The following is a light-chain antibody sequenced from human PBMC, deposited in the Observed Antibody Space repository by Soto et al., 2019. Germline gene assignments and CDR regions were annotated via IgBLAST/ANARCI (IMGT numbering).Light chain of an antibody. CDR3: QSYDSTLSRL. J-gene: IGLJ2*01. Sequence: QSVLTQPPSVSGAPGQRVTISCTGSSSNIGAGYDVHWYQQLPGTAPKLLIYGNSNRPSGVPDRFSGSKSGTSASLAITGLQAEDEADSYCQSYDSTLSRLFGGGTNVTVL. CDR2: GNS. CDR1: SSNIGAGYD. V-gene: IGLV1-40*01.